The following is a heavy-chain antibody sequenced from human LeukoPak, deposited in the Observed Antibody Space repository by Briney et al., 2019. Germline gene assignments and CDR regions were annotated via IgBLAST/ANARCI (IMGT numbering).Heavy chain of an antibody. CDR2: IIPIFGTA. J-gene: IGHJ2*01. V-gene: IGHV1-69*13. CDR1: GYTFTSYY. Sequence: ASVKVSCKASGYTFTSYYMHWVRQAPGQGLEWMGGIIPIFGTANYAQKFQGRVTITADESTSTAYMELSSLRSEDTAVYYCARDRYGYCSSTSCPYFDLWGRGTLVTVSS. D-gene: IGHD2-2*01. CDR3: ARDRYGYCSSTSCPYFDL.